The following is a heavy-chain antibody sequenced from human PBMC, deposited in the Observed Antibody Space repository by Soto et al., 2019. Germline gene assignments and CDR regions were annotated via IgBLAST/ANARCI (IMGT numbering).Heavy chain of an antibody. CDR1: GFPFSNYA. CDR2: ISFDGSSK. J-gene: IGHJ4*02. Sequence: VQLVESGGGVVQPGRSLRLSCAASGFPFSNYAMHWVRQAPGKGLEWVALISFDGSSKNYADSVKGRFTISRDNSKNTLYLQMNSLRAEDTAVYYCAKTSDGYPYYFDYWCQGALVTVSS. V-gene: IGHV3-30-3*02. CDR3: AKTSDGYPYYFDY. D-gene: IGHD3-22*01.